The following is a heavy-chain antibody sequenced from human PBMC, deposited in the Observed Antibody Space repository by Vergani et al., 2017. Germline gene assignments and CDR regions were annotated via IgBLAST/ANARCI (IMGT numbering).Heavy chain of an antibody. J-gene: IGHJ1*01. D-gene: IGHD6-13*01. CDR2: INPNSGGT. Sequence: QVQLVQSGAEVKKPGASVKVSCKASGYTFTGYYMHWVRQAPGQGLEWMGWINPNSGGTNYAQKFQGWVTMTRDTSISTAYMELSRLRSDDTAVYYCARANIPGIAAAGRFQHWGQGTLVTVSS. CDR1: GYTFTGYY. V-gene: IGHV1-2*04. CDR3: ARANIPGIAAAGRFQH.